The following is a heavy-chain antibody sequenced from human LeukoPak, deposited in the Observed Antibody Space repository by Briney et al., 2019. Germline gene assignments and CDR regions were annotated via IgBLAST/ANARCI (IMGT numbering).Heavy chain of an antibody. CDR1: GYTFTGYF. CDR3: ARAPYCSGGSCYSGGVCWFDP. CDR2: INPNSGGT. J-gene: IGHJ5*02. Sequence: GASVKVSCKASGYTFTGYFMHWVRQAPGQGLEWMGWINPNSGGTSYAQKFQGRVTMTRDTSISTAYMELSSLRSDDTAVYYCARAPYCSGGSCYSGGVCWFDPWGQGTLVTVSS. D-gene: IGHD2-15*01. V-gene: IGHV1-2*02.